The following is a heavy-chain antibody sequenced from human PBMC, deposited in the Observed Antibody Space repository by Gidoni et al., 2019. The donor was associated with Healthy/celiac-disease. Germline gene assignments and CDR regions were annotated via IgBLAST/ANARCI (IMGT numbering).Heavy chain of an antibody. CDR1: ACSISSGSYY. CDR3: ARGGSGWVKYFDY. D-gene: IGHD6-19*01. Sequence: QLQASCPCLVKPSQPLSLTCTVAACSISSGSYYFSWIRQPSGKGLEWIGRTYTSGSTNYNPSLKSRVTISVDTSKNQFSLKLSSVTAADTAVYYCARGGSGWVKYFDYWGQGTLVTVSS. CDR2: TYTSGST. V-gene: IGHV4-61*02. J-gene: IGHJ4*02.